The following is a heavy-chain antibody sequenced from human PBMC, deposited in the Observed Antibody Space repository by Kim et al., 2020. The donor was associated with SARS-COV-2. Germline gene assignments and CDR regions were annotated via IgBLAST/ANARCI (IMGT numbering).Heavy chain of an antibody. CDR3: ARVGYSSSWYSVEYYYYYYGMDV. Sequence: GGSLRLSCAASGFTFSIYAMHWVRQAPGKGLEWVAVISYDGSNKYYADSVKGRFTISRDNSKNTLYLQMNSLRAEDTAVYYCARVGYSSSWYSVEYYYYYYGMDVWGQGTTVTVSS. V-gene: IGHV3-30*04. CDR1: GFTFSIYA. J-gene: IGHJ6*02. CDR2: ISYDGSNK. D-gene: IGHD6-13*01.